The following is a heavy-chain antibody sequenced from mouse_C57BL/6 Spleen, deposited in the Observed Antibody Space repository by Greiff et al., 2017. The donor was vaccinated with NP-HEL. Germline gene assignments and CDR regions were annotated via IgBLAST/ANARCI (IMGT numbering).Heavy chain of an antibody. V-gene: IGHV1-82*01. CDR2: IYPGDGDT. Sequence: VKLQESGPELVKPGASVKISCKASGYAFSSSGMNWVKQRPGKGLEWIGGIYPGDGDTNYNGKFKGKATLTADKSSSTAYMQLSSLTSEDSAVYFGGRIPYGNYAMDYWGQGTSVTVSS. CDR1: GYAFSSSG. CDR3: GRIPYGNYAMDY. D-gene: IGHD2-1*01. J-gene: IGHJ4*01.